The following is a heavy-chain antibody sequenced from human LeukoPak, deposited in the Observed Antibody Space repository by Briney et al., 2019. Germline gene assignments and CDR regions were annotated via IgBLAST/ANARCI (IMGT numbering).Heavy chain of an antibody. Sequence: QTGGSLRLSCAASGFTFSSYEMNWVRQAPGKGLEWVSYISSSGSTIYYADSVKGRFTISRDNAKNSLYLQMNSLRAEDTAVYYCARTKGWFGEFPFDYWGQGTLVTVSS. CDR3: ARTKGWFGEFPFDY. CDR2: ISSSGSTI. V-gene: IGHV3-48*03. D-gene: IGHD3-10*01. J-gene: IGHJ4*02. CDR1: GFTFSSYE.